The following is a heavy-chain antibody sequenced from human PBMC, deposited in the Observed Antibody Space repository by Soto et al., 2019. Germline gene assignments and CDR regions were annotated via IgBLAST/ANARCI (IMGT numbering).Heavy chain of an antibody. CDR2: IIPMFGSA. D-gene: IGHD3-3*01. CDR1: GGSFSSFA. Sequence: ASAKVSCKASGGSFSSFAFSWVRQAPGQGLEWMGGIIPMFGSANYAQEFLGRVTFTADKSTSTAYMELSSLRSEDTAVYYCARGNTIFGVVTPWYFDYWGQGTLVTVSS. CDR3: ARGNTIFGVVTPWYFDY. V-gene: IGHV1-69*06. J-gene: IGHJ4*02.